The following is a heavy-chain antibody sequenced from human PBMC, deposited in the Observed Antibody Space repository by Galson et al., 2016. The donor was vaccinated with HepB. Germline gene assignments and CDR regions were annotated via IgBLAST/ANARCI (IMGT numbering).Heavy chain of an antibody. Sequence: TLSLTCTVYGGSISRGDYFWSWIRQLPGKGLEWIGYMDNIGTTHYNPSLQSRLKISEDTSKNQFSLELRSMTAADTAVYYCARGLRTSGLANWFDPWGQGTLLPVSS. V-gene: IGHV4-31*03. CDR3: ARGLRTSGLANWFDP. CDR2: MDNIGTT. D-gene: IGHD3-16*01. J-gene: IGHJ5*02. CDR1: GGSISRGDYF.